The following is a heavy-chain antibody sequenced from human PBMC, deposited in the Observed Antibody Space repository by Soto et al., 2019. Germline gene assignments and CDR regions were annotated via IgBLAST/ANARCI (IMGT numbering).Heavy chain of an antibody. J-gene: IGHJ5*02. Sequence: ASVKVSCKASGYPFSDNQIHWLRRAPGQGLEWMGRINPKSDDTNYAQKFQGRVTMTRDTSIDTAYLELTGLTSDDTATYYCARKHSLDYIRWGLDPWGQGTLVT. CDR2: INPKSDDT. CDR3: ARKHSLDYIRWGLDP. D-gene: IGHD4-4*01. CDR1: GYPFSDNQ. V-gene: IGHV1-2*02.